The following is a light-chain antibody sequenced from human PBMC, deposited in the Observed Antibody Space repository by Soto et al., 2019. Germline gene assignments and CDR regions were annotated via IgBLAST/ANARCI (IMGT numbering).Light chain of an antibody. V-gene: IGKV1-9*01. J-gene: IGKJ3*01. CDR1: QGISSY. CDR2: AAS. CDR3: QQVNSFPFT. Sequence: DIPLTQSPSFLSASVGDRVTITCRASQGISSYLAWYQQKPGKAPKLLIYAASTLQSGVPSRFSGSGSGTEFPLPISRLRPEDFATYYCQQVNSFPFTFGPGTKVDIK.